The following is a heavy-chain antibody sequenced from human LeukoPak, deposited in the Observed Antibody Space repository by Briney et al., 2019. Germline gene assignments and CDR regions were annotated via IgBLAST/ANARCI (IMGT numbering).Heavy chain of an antibody. CDR3: VRRRGTNREYYFDY. V-gene: IGHV4-39*01. D-gene: IGHD3-16*01. CDR2: IYYSGST. J-gene: IGHJ4*02. Sequence: SETLSLTCTVSGGSISVSNYYWGWIRQPPGKGLEWIGTIYYSGSTSYSPSLKSRVTISVDTSKNQFSLKLSSVTAADTAVYYCVRRRGTNREYYFDYWGQGTLVTVSS. CDR1: GGSISVSNYY.